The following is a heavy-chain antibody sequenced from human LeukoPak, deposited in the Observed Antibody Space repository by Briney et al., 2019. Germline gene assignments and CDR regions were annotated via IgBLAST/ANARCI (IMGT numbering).Heavy chain of an antibody. Sequence: ASTLSLTCTASGYSISSGNYWGWNRPPPGKGREWIVSFYHSGSTYYKPSLKSRVTISVDTSKNQFYLKLSSVTAADTAVYYCAFKNQQRDSIGVFDIWGQGTMVTVSS. D-gene: IGHD6-13*01. CDR1: GYSISSGNY. CDR3: AFKNQQRDSIGVFDI. J-gene: IGHJ3*02. V-gene: IGHV4-38-2*02. CDR2: FYHSGST.